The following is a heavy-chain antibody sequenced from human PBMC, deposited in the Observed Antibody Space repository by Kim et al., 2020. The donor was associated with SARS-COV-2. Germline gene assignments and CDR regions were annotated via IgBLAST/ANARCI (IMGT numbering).Heavy chain of an antibody. Sequence: KSRVTISVDTSKNQFSLKLSSVTAADTAVYYCARGRTYYDILTGYSAFGYWGQGTLVTVSS. J-gene: IGHJ4*02. CDR3: ARGRTYYDILTGYSAFGY. D-gene: IGHD3-9*01. V-gene: IGHV4-39*01.